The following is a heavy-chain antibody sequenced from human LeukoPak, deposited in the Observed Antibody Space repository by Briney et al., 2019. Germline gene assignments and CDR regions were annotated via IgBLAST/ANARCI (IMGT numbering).Heavy chain of an antibody. CDR2: ISWNSGSI. CDR1: GFTFSSYG. V-gene: IGHV3-9*01. Sequence: GGSLRLSCAASGFTFSSYGMHWVRQAPGKGLEWVSGISWNSGSIGYADSVKGRFTISRDNAKNSLYLQMNSLRAEDTALYYCAKDWGYSYGPNYYFDYWGQGTLVTVSS. CDR3: AKDWGYSYGPNYYFDY. J-gene: IGHJ4*02. D-gene: IGHD5-18*01.